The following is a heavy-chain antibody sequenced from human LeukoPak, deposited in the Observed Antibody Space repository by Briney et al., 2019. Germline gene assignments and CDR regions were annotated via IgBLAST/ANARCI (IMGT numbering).Heavy chain of an antibody. V-gene: IGHV3-7*03. CDR2: IKPDGSAT. CDR1: GLFFGSNW. D-gene: IGHD5-12*01. Sequence: GGSQRLSCTVSGLFFGSNWMTWVRQAPGKGLEWVASIKPDGSATYYLDSVKGRFTISRDNTKNSLYLQMNSVRAEDTAVYYSARDRAYESIDLWGQGTMVTVSS. CDR3: ARDRAYESIDL. J-gene: IGHJ3*01.